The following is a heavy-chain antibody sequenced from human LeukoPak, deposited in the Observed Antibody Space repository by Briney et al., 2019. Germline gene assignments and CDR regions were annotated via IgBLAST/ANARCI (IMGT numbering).Heavy chain of an antibody. CDR2: IHPNSGDT. V-gene: IGHV1-2*02. CDR1: GYTFIGYY. CDR3: AIHTGTNSFFDF. D-gene: IGHD3-10*01. J-gene: IGHJ4*02. Sequence: ASVKVSCKASGYTFIGYYMHWVRQAPGQGLEWMGWIHPNSGDTNYAQSFQGRVTMTRDTSINTAHMELSRLRSNDTAIYYCAIHTGTNSFFDFWGQGTPVTVPS.